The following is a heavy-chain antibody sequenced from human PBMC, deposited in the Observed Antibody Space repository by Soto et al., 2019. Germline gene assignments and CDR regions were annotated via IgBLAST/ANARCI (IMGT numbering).Heavy chain of an antibody. CDR1: GGSISSYY. V-gene: IGHV4-59*01. D-gene: IGHD1-26*01. CDR3: ARLGGATFYGMDV. Sequence: XXTLSLPCTVSGGSISSYYWRWILQPPGKGLEWIGYIYYSGSTNYNPSLKSRVTISVDTSKNQFSLKLSSVTAADTAVYYCARLGGATFYGMDVWGQGTTVTVSS. CDR2: IYYSGST. J-gene: IGHJ6*02.